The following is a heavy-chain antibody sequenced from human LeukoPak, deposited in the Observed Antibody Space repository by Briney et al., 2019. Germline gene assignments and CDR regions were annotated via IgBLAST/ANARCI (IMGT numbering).Heavy chain of an antibody. CDR2: INSDERST. V-gene: IGHV3-74*01. D-gene: IGHD3-22*01. Sequence: PGGSLRLSCAASGFTFSSYWMHWVRQAPGKGLVWVSRINSDERSTSYADSVKGRFNISREKAKNTLYLTMNSLRAQDTAVYYCARDGSSGFLGWGQGTLVTVSS. J-gene: IGHJ4*02. CDR1: GFTFSSYW. CDR3: ARDGSSGFLG.